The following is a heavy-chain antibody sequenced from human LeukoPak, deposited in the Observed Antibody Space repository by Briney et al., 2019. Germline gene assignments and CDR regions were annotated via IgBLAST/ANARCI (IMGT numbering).Heavy chain of an antibody. CDR2: INPDGSGK. V-gene: IGHV3-7*01. CDR3: ASWGAGGNS. CDR1: GFTLSTYK. D-gene: IGHD3-16*01. J-gene: IGHJ4*02. Sequence: QPGGSLRLSCEASGFTLSTYKMNSVRQDPAKGLDWVAKINPDGSGKRYVDSVKGRFTIARDNAHNSLSLQMNSLRAEDTAVYYCASWGAGGNSWGQGTLVTVSS.